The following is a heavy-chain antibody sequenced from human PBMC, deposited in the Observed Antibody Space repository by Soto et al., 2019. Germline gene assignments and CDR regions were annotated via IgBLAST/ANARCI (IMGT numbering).Heavy chain of an antibody. CDR2: ISVHNGNT. CDR1: GYTFASYG. CDR3: AMDRNYKWELLNPGAFDV. D-gene: IGHD1-26*01. V-gene: IGHV1-18*01. Sequence: QVQLVQSGAEVKKPGASVKVSCKASGYTFASYGFSWVRQAPGQGLEWMGWISVHNGNTDFAQKFQDRVTMTTDTATNTAYMELRSLRSDDTAVYYCAMDRNYKWELLNPGAFDVWGQGTLVTVSS. J-gene: IGHJ3*01.